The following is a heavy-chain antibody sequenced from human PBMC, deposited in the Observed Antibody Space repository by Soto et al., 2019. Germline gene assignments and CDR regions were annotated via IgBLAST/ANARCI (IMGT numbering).Heavy chain of an antibody. D-gene: IGHD3-16*01. CDR1: GGSSSGYY. Sequence: PSETLSLTCAVYGGSSSGYYWTWIRQPPGTGLEWIGEINHSGSTNYNPSLKSRVTISVDRSKNQFSLKLSSVTAADTAVYYCARDRVMLTFGGASEEWGIDSWGQGTLVTVSS. CDR3: ARDRVMLTFGGASEEWGIDS. J-gene: IGHJ4*02. CDR2: INHSGST. V-gene: IGHV4-34*01.